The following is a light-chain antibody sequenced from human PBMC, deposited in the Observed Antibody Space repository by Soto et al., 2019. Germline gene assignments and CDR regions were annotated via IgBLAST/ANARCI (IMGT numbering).Light chain of an antibody. CDR3: QKYNSAPA. CDR2: AAS. CDR1: QGISNY. J-gene: IGKJ4*01. V-gene: IGKV1-27*01. Sequence: DIPMTQSPSSLSASVGDRVTITCRASQGISNYLAWYQQKPGKVPKLLIYAASTLQSGVPSRFSCSGSGTDFTLTISSLQPGDVATYYCQKYNSAPAFGGGTKVEIK.